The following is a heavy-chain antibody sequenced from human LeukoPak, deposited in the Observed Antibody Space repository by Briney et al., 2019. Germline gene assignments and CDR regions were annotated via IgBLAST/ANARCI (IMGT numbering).Heavy chain of an antibody. CDR3: AREQYSYGYDWFDP. V-gene: IGHV3-7*01. D-gene: IGHD5-18*01. CDR1: GFTFSSYW. J-gene: IGHJ5*02. Sequence: GGSLRLSCAASGFTFSSYWMSWVLQAPGKGLERVANIKQDGSEKYYVDSVKGRFTISSDNAKNSLYLQMNSLSADDRAVYCCAREQYSYGYDWFDPGGQGTLVTVSS. CDR2: IKQDGSEK.